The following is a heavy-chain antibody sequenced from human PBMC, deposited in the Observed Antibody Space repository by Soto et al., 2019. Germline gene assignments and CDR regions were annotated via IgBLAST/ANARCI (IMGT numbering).Heavy chain of an antibody. CDR1: GGSISSSNW. V-gene: IGHV4-4*02. CDR3: ARTQKVPAAKDYYYYGMDV. J-gene: IGHJ6*02. CDR2: IYHSGST. Sequence: QVQLQESGPGLVKPSGTLSLTCAVSGGSISSSNWWSWVRQPPGKGLEWIGEIYHSGSTNYNPSLKSRVTISVDKSKNQFSLKLSSVTAADTAVYYCARTQKVPAAKDYYYYGMDVWGQGTTVTVSS. D-gene: IGHD2-2*01.